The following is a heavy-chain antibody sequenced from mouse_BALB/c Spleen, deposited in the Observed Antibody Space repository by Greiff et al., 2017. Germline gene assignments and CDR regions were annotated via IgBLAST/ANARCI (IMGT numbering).Heavy chain of an antibody. Sequence: EVNVVESGGGLVKPGGSLKLSCAASGFTFSSYAMSWVRQSPEKRLEWVAEISSGGSYTYYPDTVTGRFTISRDNAKNTLYLEMSSLRSEDTAMYYCARANWDVAWFAYWGQGTLVTVSA. CDR3: ARANWDVAWFAY. V-gene: IGHV5-9-4*01. J-gene: IGHJ3*01. D-gene: IGHD4-1*01. CDR1: GFTFSSYA. CDR2: ISSGGSYT.